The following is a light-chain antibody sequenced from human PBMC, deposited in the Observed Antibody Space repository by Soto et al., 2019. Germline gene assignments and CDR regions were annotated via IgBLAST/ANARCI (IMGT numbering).Light chain of an antibody. CDR1: QSISSW. Sequence: DIQMTQSPSTLSASVGDRVTITCRASQSISSWLAWYQQKPGKAPKLLIYDACSLESGVPSRFSGSGSGTEFTLTISSLQPDDFATYYCQQYNSYSPMYTFGQGTKLEIK. CDR2: DAC. V-gene: IGKV1-5*01. CDR3: QQYNSYSPMYT. J-gene: IGKJ2*01.